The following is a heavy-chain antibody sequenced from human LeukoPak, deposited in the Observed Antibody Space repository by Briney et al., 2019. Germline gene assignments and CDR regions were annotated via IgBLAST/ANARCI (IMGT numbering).Heavy chain of an antibody. D-gene: IGHD6-13*01. CDR1: GGSISSGDYY. Sequence: SETLSLTCTVSGGSISSGDYYWGWIRQPPGKGLEWIGYIYYSGSTYYNPALKNRVTISVDTSKNQFSLKLSSVTAADTAVYYCARDVVAAGSSFDYWGQGTLVTVSS. V-gene: IGHV4-30-4*02. CDR2: IYYSGST. J-gene: IGHJ4*02. CDR3: ARDVVAAGSSFDY.